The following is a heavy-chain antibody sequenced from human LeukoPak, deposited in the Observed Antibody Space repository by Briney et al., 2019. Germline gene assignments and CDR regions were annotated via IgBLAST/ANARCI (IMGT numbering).Heavy chain of an antibody. CDR1: GFTFSSYW. J-gene: IGHJ4*02. V-gene: IGHV3-7*01. CDR3: ARFRLQPFRAAIRYSFDY. D-gene: IGHD2-2*02. Sequence: GGSLRLSCAASGFTFSSYWVSWVRQAPGKGLEWVANIKQDGSEKYYVDSVKGRFTISRDNAKNSLYLQMNSLRAEDTAVYYCARFRLQPFRAAIRYSFDYWGQGTLVTVSS. CDR2: IKQDGSEK.